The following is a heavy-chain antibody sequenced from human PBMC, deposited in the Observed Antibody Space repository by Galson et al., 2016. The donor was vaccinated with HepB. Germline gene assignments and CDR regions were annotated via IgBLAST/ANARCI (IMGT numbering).Heavy chain of an antibody. D-gene: IGHD3-10*01. CDR2: FAT. CDR3: TRELWFDAFDI. Sequence: FATAYSESLKGRFTISRDDSHNTAYLQMSSLKVEDTAVYYCTRELWFDAFDIWGQGTVVTVSS. V-gene: IGHV3-73*01. J-gene: IGHJ3*02.